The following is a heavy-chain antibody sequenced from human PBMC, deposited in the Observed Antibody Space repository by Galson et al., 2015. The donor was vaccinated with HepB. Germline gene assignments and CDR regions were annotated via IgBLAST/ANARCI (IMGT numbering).Heavy chain of an antibody. V-gene: IGHV3-30*04. CDR3: AKDGAAAGLYYYYMDV. CDR1: GFTFSSYA. J-gene: IGHJ6*03. CDR2: ISYDGSNK. D-gene: IGHD6-13*01. Sequence: SLRLSCAASGFTFSSYAMHWARQAPGKGLEWVAVISYDGSNKYYADSVKGRFTISRDNSKNTLYLQMNSLRAEDTAVYYCAKDGAAAGLYYYYMDVWGKGTTVTVSS.